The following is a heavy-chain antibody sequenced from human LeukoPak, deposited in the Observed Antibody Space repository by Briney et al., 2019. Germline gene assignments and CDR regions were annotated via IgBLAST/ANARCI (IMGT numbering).Heavy chain of an antibody. D-gene: IGHD1-26*01. V-gene: IGHV3-23*01. Sequence: GGSLRLSCAASGFTFGTYALSWVRQAPGKGLEWVSTFRYSAGSTYYADSVKGRFTISRDNSKNTLYLQMHSLRAEDTAVYYCAKDSGSYYPPYYFDYWGQGTLVTVSS. J-gene: IGHJ4*02. CDR3: AKDSGSYYPPYYFDY. CDR2: FRYSAGST. CDR1: GFTFGTYA.